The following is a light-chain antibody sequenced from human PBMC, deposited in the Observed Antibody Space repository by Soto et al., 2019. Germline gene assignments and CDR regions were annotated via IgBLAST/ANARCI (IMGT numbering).Light chain of an antibody. CDR1: QSVRTS. J-gene: IGKJ1*01. CDR3: QQYGSSPWT. V-gene: IGKV3-20*01. CDR2: DAS. Sequence: EIVLTQSPGTLSLSPGERATLSCRASQSVRTSLAWYQHKPGQAPRLVIYDASLRANGVPARFGGSGSGTDFTLTINSLEPEDFAVYYCQQYGSSPWTFGQGTKVDI.